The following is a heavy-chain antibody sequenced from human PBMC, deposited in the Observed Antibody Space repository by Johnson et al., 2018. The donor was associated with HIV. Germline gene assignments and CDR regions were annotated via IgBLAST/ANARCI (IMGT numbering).Heavy chain of an antibody. V-gene: IGHV3-66*01. D-gene: IGHD1-26*01. Sequence: VQLVESGGGLVQPGGSLRLSCAASGFIVSSNYMSWVRQAPGKGLAWVSVIYSGGSTYYADSVKGRFTISRDNSKNTLYLHMNSLRAEATAVYYSARGRRGTIALGLLNDAFDIWSQGTMVTVSS. CDR2: IYSGGST. CDR3: ARGRRGTIALGLLNDAFDI. J-gene: IGHJ3*02. CDR1: GFIVSSNY.